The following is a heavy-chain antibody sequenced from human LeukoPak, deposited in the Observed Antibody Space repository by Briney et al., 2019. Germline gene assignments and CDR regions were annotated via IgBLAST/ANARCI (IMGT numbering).Heavy chain of an antibody. D-gene: IGHD4-17*01. Sequence: ASVKVSCKASGYTFTSYYMHWVRQAPGQGLEWMGWINPNSGGTNYAQKFQGRVTMTRDTSISTAYMELSRLRSDDTAVYYCASSEGTVTREYYYYGMDVWGQGTTVTVSS. CDR1: GYTFTSYY. CDR3: ASSEGTVTREYYYYGMDV. V-gene: IGHV1-2*02. CDR2: INPNSGGT. J-gene: IGHJ6*02.